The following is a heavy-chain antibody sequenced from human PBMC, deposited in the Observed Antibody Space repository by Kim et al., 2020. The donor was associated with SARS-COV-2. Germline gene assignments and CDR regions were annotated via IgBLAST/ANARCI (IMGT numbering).Heavy chain of an antibody. CDR3: TTLAITVVRGVDAFDI. V-gene: IGHV3-15*01. CDR2: IKSKTDDGTT. CDR1: GFTFNNAW. J-gene: IGHJ3*02. D-gene: IGHD3-10*01. Sequence: GGSLRLSCAASGFTFNNAWMSWVRQAPGKGLEWVGRIKSKTDDGTTDYAAPVKGRFTISRDDSKNTLYLQMNSLKTEDTAVYYCTTLAITVVRGVDAFDIWGQGTMVTVSS.